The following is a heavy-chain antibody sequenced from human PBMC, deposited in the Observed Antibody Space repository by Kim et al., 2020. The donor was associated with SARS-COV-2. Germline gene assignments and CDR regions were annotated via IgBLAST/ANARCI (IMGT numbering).Heavy chain of an antibody. CDR1: GYSFTDYA. V-gene: IGHV1-3*01. CDR2: INAGNGNT. CDR3: ARARWTRHGSGYYYDY. D-gene: IGHD3-22*01. J-gene: IGHJ4*02. Sequence: ASVKVSCKASGYSFTDYAVPWVRQAPGQRLQRMGWINAGNGNTKYSQNFQGRVTITRDTSASTAYMELSSMRSEDTAVYYCARARWTRHGSGYYYDYWGQGTLVTVSS.